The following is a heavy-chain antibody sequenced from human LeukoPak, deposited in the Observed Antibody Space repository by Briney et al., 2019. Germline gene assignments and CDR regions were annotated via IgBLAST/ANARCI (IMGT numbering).Heavy chain of an antibody. CDR1: GFTFNSYA. D-gene: IGHD1-1*01. Sequence: PGGSLRLSCAASGFTFNSYAMRWVRQAPGKGLEWVSAISCSGGSTYYADSVKGRSTISRDNSKNTLYLQMNSLRAEDTALYYCARHSPVWNYWGQGTLVTVSS. J-gene: IGHJ4*02. V-gene: IGHV3-23*01. CDR2: ISCSGGST. CDR3: ARHSPVWNY.